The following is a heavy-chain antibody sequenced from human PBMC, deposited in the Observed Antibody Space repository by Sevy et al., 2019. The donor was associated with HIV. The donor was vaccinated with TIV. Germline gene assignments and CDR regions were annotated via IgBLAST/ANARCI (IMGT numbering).Heavy chain of an antibody. CDR1: GFSFSSYG. CDR2: VWYDGSDK. J-gene: IGHJ4*02. Sequence: GGSLRLSCAASGFSFSSYGMHWVRQAPGKGLEWVALVWYDGSDKYYADSVKGRFTISRDNSKNTLYLQMNSLRVEDTAVYYCARDSGLQHFRYWGQGTLVTVSS. CDR3: ARDSGLQHFRY. D-gene: IGHD1-1*01. V-gene: IGHV3-33*01.